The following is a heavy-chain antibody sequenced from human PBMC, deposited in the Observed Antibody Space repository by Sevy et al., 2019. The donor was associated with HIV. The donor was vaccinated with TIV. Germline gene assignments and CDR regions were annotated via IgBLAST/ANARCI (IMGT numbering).Heavy chain of an antibody. V-gene: IGHV1-2*02. CDR2: INPSSGGT. CDR3: ARSVYGSGTYLNDY. Sequence: ASVKVSCKASGYTFTGYYVHWVRRAPGQGLEWMGWINPSSGGTNYGQKFHGRVTTTRDTSITTAYMELNSLGSDDTAVYYCARSVYGSGTYLNDYWGQGTLVTVSS. J-gene: IGHJ4*02. CDR1: GYTFTGYY. D-gene: IGHD3-10*01.